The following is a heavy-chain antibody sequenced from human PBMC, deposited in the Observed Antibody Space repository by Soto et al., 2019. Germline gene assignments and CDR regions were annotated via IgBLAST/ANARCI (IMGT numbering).Heavy chain of an antibody. Sequence: QLQLQESGPGLVKPSETLSLTCTVSGGPISSRSHYWGWIRQPLGKGLEWIGSIYHSGDSYYNPSLKSRVTMSVDTSKNQFSLKLSSVTAADTAVYYCAKHLSIPARNWFDPWGQGTLVTVSS. J-gene: IGHJ5*02. V-gene: IGHV4-39*01. D-gene: IGHD6-6*01. CDR2: IYHSGDS. CDR3: AKHLSIPARNWFDP. CDR1: GGPISSRSHY.